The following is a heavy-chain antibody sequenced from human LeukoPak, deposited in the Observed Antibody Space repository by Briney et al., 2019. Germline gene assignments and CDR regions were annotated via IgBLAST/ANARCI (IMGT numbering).Heavy chain of an antibody. V-gene: IGHV1-2*02. Sequence: ASVRVSCKASRYTFTGYYMHWVRQARGQGLEGMGWINPNSGGTNYAQKFQGRVTMTRDTSISTAYMELSRLRSDETAVYYCARPRYCSSTSCSNAFDIWGQGTMVTVSS. CDR1: RYTFTGYY. CDR2: INPNSGGT. J-gene: IGHJ3*02. D-gene: IGHD2-2*01. CDR3: ARPRYCSSTSCSNAFDI.